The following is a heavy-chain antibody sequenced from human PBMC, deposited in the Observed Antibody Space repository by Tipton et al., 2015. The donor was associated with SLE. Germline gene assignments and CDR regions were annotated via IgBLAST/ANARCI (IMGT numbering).Heavy chain of an antibody. CDR2: IYPGNSDT. CDR3: ARALGLNGSYYLLDS. V-gene: IGHV5-51*03. J-gene: IGHJ5*01. D-gene: IGHD4-23*01. CDR1: AYRFASYW. Sequence: QLVQSGAKVKKPGESLKISCKGSAYRFASYWIGWVRQMPGKGLEWMGIIYPGNSDTRYSQSFQGQVTISADRSINTAYVQWSNLKASDTAMYYCARALGLNGSYYLLDSWGQGTLVTVSS.